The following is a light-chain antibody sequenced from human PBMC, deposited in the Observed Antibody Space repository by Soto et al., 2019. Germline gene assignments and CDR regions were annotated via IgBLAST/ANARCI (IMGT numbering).Light chain of an antibody. J-gene: IGLJ3*02. V-gene: IGLV2-14*01. CDR1: TSDIGRYNF. Sequence: QSVLTQPASVSGSPGQSITISCSGTTSDIGRYNFVSWYQQHPGKAPKLIIYEVTVRPSGLSNRFSASKSGTTASLTISGLQDEDEAVYYCSSHTSXTYWVFGGGTKLTVL. CDR3: SSHTSXTYWV. CDR2: EVT.